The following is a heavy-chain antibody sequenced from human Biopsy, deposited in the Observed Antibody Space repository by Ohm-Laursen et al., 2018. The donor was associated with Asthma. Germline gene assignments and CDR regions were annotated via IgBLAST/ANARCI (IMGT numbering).Heavy chain of an antibody. J-gene: IGHJ4*02. V-gene: IGHV3-30*03. CDR2: ISYDGSNK. D-gene: IGHD6-19*01. CDR3: ARESSVAGSSGFDY. Sequence: SLRLSCADSGFTFSSNGMHWVRQAQGKGLEWEAVISYDGSNKYYEDSVKGRFTISRDNSKNTLYLQMNSLRAEDTAVYYCARESSVAGSSGFDYWGQGTLVTVSS. CDR1: GFTFSSNG.